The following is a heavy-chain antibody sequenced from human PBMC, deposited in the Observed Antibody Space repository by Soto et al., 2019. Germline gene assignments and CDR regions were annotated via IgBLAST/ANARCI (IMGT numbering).Heavy chain of an antibody. D-gene: IGHD2-15*01. CDR1: GYTFTGYY. V-gene: IGHV1-2*04. CDR2: INPNRCGT. J-gene: IGHJ4*02. CDR3: ARSSGGGYCSGGCCSFDY. Sequence: ASVKVSCKASGYTFTGYYMHWVRQAPGQGLEWMGWINPNRCGTNYAQKFQGWVTMTRDTSISTAYMELSRLRSDDTAVYYCARSSGGGYCSGGCCSFDYWGQGTLVTVSS.